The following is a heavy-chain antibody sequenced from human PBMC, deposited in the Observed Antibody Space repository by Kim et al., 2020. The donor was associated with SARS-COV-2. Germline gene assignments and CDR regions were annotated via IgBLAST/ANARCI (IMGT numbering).Heavy chain of an antibody. D-gene: IGHD6-13*01. Sequence: GESLKISCKGSGYSFTSYWIGWVRQMPGKGLEWMGIIYPGDSDTRYSPSFQGQVTISADKSISTAYLQWSSLKASDTAMYYCARQSRLIAAAGRDPFDYWGQGTLVTVSS. J-gene: IGHJ4*02. CDR3: ARQSRLIAAAGRDPFDY. CDR1: GYSFTSYW. CDR2: IYPGDSDT. V-gene: IGHV5-51*01.